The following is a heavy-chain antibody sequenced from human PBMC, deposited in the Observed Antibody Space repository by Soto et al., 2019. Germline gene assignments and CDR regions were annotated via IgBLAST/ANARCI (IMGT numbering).Heavy chain of an antibody. CDR2: ISSSSSYI. CDR1: GFTFSSYS. Sequence: GVSLRLSCAASGFTFSSYSMNWVRQAPGKGLEWVSSISSSSSYIYYADSVKGRFTISRDNAKNSLYLQMNSLRAEDTAVYYCARDSVAAAGTAAFDIWGQGTMVTVSS. V-gene: IGHV3-21*01. D-gene: IGHD6-13*01. J-gene: IGHJ3*02. CDR3: ARDSVAAAGTAAFDI.